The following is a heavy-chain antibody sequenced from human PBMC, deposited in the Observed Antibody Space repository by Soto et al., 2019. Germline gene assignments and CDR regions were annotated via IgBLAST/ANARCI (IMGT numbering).Heavy chain of an antibody. D-gene: IGHD2-15*01. Sequence: QVQLQQWGAGRLKPSETLSLTCAVYGVSFNDYYWSWVRQPPGKGLEWIGEINHGGSTNYSPSLRSRVTISVDASRNQFSLKLSSVTAADTAVYYCAGFFRYRHGPVDPWGQGTLVTVSS. V-gene: IGHV4-34*01. J-gene: IGHJ5*02. CDR3: AGFFRYRHGPVDP. CDR2: INHGGST. CDR1: GVSFNDYY.